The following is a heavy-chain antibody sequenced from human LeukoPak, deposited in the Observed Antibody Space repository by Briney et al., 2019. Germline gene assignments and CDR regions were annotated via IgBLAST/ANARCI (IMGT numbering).Heavy chain of an antibody. D-gene: IGHD6-25*01. CDR2: IYSGGST. CDR1: GFTVSSNY. Sequence: GGSLRLSCAASGFTVSSNYMSWVRQAPGKGLEWVSVIYSGGSTYYADSVKGRFTISRDNSKHTLYLQMNSLGADYTAVYYCAKDRPRLPRFDYWGQGTLVTVSS. V-gene: IGHV3-66*01. CDR3: AKDRPRLPRFDY. J-gene: IGHJ4*02.